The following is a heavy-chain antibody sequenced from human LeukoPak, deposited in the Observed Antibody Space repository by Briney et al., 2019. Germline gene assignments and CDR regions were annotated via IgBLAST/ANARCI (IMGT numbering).Heavy chain of an antibody. J-gene: IGHJ5*02. CDR2: MNPNIGNT. CDR3: ARGGTYCSGGSCYQNWFDP. Sequence: ASVKVSCTASGYTFTSYDINWVRQATGQGLEWMGWMNPNIGNTGYAQKFQGRVTMTRNTSISTAYMELSSLRSEDTAVYYCARGGTYCSGGSCYQNWFDPWGQGTLVTVSS. V-gene: IGHV1-8*01. CDR1: GYTFTSYD. D-gene: IGHD2-15*01.